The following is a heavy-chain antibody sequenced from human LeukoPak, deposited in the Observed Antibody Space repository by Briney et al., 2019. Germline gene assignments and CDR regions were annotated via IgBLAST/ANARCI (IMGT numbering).Heavy chain of an antibody. CDR2: ISSSSGTI. CDR3: ARVWHCTSTSCYDY. Sequence: GGSLRISFAASGFTFSSYSMNWVRQAPGKGLEWVSYISSSSGTIYYADSVRGRFTISRDNAKNSLYLQMNSLRDEDTAVYYCARVWHCTSTSCYDYWGQGTLVTVSS. D-gene: IGHD2-2*01. J-gene: IGHJ4*02. CDR1: GFTFSSYS. V-gene: IGHV3-48*02.